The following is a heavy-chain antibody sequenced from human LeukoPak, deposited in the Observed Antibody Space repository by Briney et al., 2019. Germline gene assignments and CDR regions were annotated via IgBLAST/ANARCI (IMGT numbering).Heavy chain of an antibody. CDR1: GFTFSDYY. CDR3: ASPKSNWNFSSGDY. D-gene: IGHD1-7*01. J-gene: IGHJ4*02. Sequence: GGSLRLSCAASGFTFSDYYMSWIRQAPGKGLEWVSYISSSGSTIYYADSVKGRFTISRDNAKNSLYLQMNSLRAEDTAVYYCASPKSNWNFSSGDYWGQGTLVTVSS. CDR2: ISSSGSTI. V-gene: IGHV3-11*01.